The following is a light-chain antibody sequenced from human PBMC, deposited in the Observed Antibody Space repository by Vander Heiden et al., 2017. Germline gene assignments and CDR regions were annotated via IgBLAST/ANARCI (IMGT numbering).Light chain of an antibody. CDR2: GAS. J-gene: IGKJ4*01. V-gene: IGKV1-8*01. CDR1: QGISSY. Sequence: AIRMTQSPSSFSASTGDRVTITCRASQGISSYLAWYQQKPGQAPKLLIYGASTLQSGVPSRFSGSGSGTEFTLTISCLQSEDFATYYCQQYYSYPLTFGGGTKVEIK. CDR3: QQYYSYPLT.